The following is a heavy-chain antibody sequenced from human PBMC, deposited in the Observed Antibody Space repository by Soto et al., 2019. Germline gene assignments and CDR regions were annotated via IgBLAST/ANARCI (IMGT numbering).Heavy chain of an antibody. V-gene: IGHV3-21*01. J-gene: IGHJ5*02. CDR2: ISSGSSYI. CDR3: ARQPCSSPSCYPNSFDP. Sequence: EVQLVESGGGLVKPGGSLRLSCVASGFTFSKYSMNWVRQAPDKGLEWVSAISSGSSYIYYADSVKGRFTISRDNGENSLYLQMNSLRTEYTSIYYCARQPCSSPSCYPNSFDPWGQGTLVTVSS. D-gene: IGHD2-2*01. CDR1: GFTFSKYS.